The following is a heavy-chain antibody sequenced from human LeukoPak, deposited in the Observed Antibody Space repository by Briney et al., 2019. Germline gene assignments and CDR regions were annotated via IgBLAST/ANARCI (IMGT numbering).Heavy chain of an antibody. D-gene: IGHD3-10*01. J-gene: IGHJ4*02. V-gene: IGHV3-66*03. CDR2: IYSDNT. Sequence: GGSLRLSCTVSGFTVSSNSMSWVRQAPGKGLEWVSFIYSDNTHYSDSVKGRFTISRDNSKNTLYLQMNSLRAEDTAVYYCAKDGRRYYYGSGSPYYWGQGTLVTVSS. CDR3: AKDGRRYYYGSGSPYY. CDR1: GFTVSSNS.